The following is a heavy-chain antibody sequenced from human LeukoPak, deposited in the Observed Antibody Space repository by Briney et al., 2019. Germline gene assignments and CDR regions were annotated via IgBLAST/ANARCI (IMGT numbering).Heavy chain of an antibody. D-gene: IGHD1-1*01. Sequence: ASVTVSFKTSGYTFPDFYLHWLRQSPGQRLEWMGRINPNIGVTNSAQKFQDRVTMTRDTSIDTAYMELNSLRSDDTAVYYCARVELSSSGSYYIDYWGQGTLVTVSS. V-gene: IGHV1-2*06. CDR2: INPNIGVT. J-gene: IGHJ4*02. CDR3: ARVELSSSGSYYIDY. CDR1: GYTFPDFY.